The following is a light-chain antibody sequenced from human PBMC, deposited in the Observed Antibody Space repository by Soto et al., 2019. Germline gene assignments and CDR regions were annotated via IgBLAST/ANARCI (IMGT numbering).Light chain of an antibody. CDR1: QSVLSSSNNLNY. J-gene: IGKJ1*01. CDR3: MQGLQTWT. Sequence: DVVMTQYPDSLALSLGYRATINCKSSQSVLSSSNNLNYLAWYLQKPGQSPQLLIYLGSNRASGVPDRFSGSGSGTDFTLKISRVEAEDVGVYYCMQGLQTWTFGQGTKVDIK. V-gene: IGKV4-1*01. CDR2: LGS.